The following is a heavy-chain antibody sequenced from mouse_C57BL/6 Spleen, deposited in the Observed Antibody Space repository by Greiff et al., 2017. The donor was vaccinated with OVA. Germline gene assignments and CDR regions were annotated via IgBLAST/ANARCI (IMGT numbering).Heavy chain of an antibody. CDR2: IYPGSGST. CDR1: GYTFTSYW. V-gene: IGHV1-55*01. J-gene: IGHJ1*03. CDR3: ARGGIYYGSSPWYFDV. D-gene: IGHD1-1*01. Sequence: QVQLQQPGAELVKPGASVKMSCKASGYTFTSYWITWVKQRPGQGLEWIGDIYPGSGSTNYNEKFKSKATLTVDTSSSTAYMQRSSLTSEDSAVYYCARGGIYYGSSPWYFDVWGTGTTVTVSS.